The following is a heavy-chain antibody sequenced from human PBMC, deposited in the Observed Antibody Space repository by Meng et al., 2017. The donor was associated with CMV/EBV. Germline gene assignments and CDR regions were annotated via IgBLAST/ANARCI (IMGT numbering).Heavy chain of an antibody. Sequence: GSLRLSCTVSGYSISSGYYWGWIRQPPGKGLEWIGSIYHSGSTYYNPSLKSRVTISVDTSKNQFSLKLSSVTAADTAVYYCARVRGYDFWSGYWVPVDNWFDPWGQGTLVTVSS. J-gene: IGHJ5*02. CDR3: ARVRGYDFWSGYWVPVDNWFDP. CDR2: IYHSGST. CDR1: GYSISSGYY. D-gene: IGHD3-3*01. V-gene: IGHV4-38-2*02.